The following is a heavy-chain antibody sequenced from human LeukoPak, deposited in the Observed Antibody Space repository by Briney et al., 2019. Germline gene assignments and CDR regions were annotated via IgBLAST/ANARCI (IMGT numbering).Heavy chain of an antibody. D-gene: IGHD3-22*01. CDR3: PTLYYYDSSGYQRKSHDAFDI. J-gene: IGHJ3*02. V-gene: IGHV1-24*01. CDR1: GYTLTELS. CDR2: FDPEDGET. Sequence: ASVKVSCKVSGYTLTELSMHWVRQAPGKGLEWMGGFDPEDGETIYAQKFQGRVTMTEDTSTDTAYMELSSLRSEDTAVYYCPTLYYYDSSGYQRKSHDAFDIWGQGTMVTVSS.